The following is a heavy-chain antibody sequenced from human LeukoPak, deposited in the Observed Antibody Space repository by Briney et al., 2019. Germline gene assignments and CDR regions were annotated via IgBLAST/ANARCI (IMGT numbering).Heavy chain of an antibody. V-gene: IGHV3-33*06. CDR3: AKDGSGGGWKWFDP. CDR2: IWYDGSNK. D-gene: IGHD2-15*01. J-gene: IGHJ5*02. Sequence: PGGSLRLSXAASGFTFSSYGFHWVRQAPGKGLEWVAVIWYDGSNKYYADSVKGRFTISRDNSKNTLYLQMNSLRAEDTAVYYCAKDGSGGGWKWFDPWGQGTLVTVSS. CDR1: GFTFSSYG.